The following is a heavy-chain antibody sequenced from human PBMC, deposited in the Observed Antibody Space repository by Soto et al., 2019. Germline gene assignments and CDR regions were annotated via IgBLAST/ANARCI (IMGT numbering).Heavy chain of an antibody. CDR3: ATSYGSGSRAFDY. J-gene: IGHJ4*02. CDR1: GDTFSFYT. CDR2: IVPMLGMS. D-gene: IGHD3-10*01. Sequence: QVQLVQSGAEVKKPGSSVKVSCKASGDTFSFYTINWVRQAPGLGLEWMGRIVPMLGMSNYAQKFQGRVTMTADKSTSTAYMELGSLRSEDTAMYYCATSYGSGSRAFDYWGQGALVTVSS. V-gene: IGHV1-69*02.